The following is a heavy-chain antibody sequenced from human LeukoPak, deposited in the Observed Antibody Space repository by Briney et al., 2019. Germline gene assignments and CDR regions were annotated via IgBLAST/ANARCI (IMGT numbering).Heavy chain of an antibody. Sequence: SETLSLTCTVSGGTISSYYWSWIRLPPGKGLEWIGYLSKSGNTNYSPSLKSRVTIFGGTSKNQFFLKLSYVTAADKAVCYCARARYVNSFYAFDIWGQGTLVTVSS. CDR3: ARARYVNSFYAFDI. D-gene: IGHD3-9*01. CDR1: GGTISSYY. V-gene: IGHV4-59*01. J-gene: IGHJ3*02. CDR2: LSKSGNT.